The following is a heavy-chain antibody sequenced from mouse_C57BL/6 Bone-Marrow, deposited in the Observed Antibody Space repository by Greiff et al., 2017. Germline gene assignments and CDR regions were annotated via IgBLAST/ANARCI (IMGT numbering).Heavy chain of an antibody. CDR3: ARNSGSSWFAY. V-gene: IGHV5-6*01. J-gene: IGHJ3*01. Sequence: EVKLVESGGDLVKPGGSLKLSCAASGFTFSSYGMSWVRQTPDKRLEWVATISSGGSYTYYPDSVKGRFTISRDNAKNTLYLQMSRLKSEDTAMYYCARNSGSSWFAYWGQGTLVTVSA. CDR2: ISSGGSYT. D-gene: IGHD1-1*01. CDR1: GFTFSSYG.